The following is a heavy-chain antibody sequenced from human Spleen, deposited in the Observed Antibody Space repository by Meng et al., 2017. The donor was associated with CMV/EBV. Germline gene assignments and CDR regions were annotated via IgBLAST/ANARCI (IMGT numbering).Heavy chain of an antibody. CDR2: IFNSGST. CDR3: AREYHLLSRWFDP. Sequence: SGGSINKDAYSWTRIRQRPGKGLEWIGYIFNSGSTYYNPSLKSRVTMSLDTSKNQFSLKLSSVTAADTAMYFCAREYHLLSRWFDPWGQGTLVTVSS. J-gene: IGHJ5*02. CDR1: GGSINKDAYS. V-gene: IGHV4-31*02. D-gene: IGHD2-2*01.